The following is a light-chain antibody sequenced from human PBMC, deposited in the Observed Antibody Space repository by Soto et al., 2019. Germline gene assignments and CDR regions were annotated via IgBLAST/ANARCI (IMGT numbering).Light chain of an antibody. CDR1: QSVSSN. Sequence: EVVLTHSQATLSLSPCERATLSFRASQSVSSNLAWYQQKPGQAPRLLIYGASSRATGIPDRFSGSASGTDFTLTISRLEPEDFAVYYCQQYGGSARTFGQGTKVDIK. V-gene: IGKV3-20*01. J-gene: IGKJ1*01. CDR2: GAS. CDR3: QQYGGSART.